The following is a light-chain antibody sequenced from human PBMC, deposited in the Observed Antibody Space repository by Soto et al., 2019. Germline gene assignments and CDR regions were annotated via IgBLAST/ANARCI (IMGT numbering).Light chain of an antibody. CDR3: QQYNNWPRT. CDR2: DAS. V-gene: IGKV3-15*01. J-gene: IGKJ1*01. Sequence: IVMTQSPATLSVSPGERATLSCRASQSVSSNLAWYQQKPGQAPRLLIYDASKRATGIPARFSGSGSGTEFTLTISSLQSEDFAVYYCQQYNNWPRTFGQGTKVDIK. CDR1: QSVSSN.